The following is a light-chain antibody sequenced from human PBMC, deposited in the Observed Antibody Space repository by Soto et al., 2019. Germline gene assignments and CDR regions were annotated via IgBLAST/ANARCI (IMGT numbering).Light chain of an antibody. CDR2: GAS. CDR1: QSVSSTY. V-gene: IGKV3-20*01. CDR3: QQYGSLVLT. Sequence: EIVLTQSPGTLSLSPGERATLSCRASQSVSSTYLAWYQQKPGQAPRLLIYGASSRATGIPDRFSGSGSGTDFTLTISRLEPEDFAVYYCQQYGSLVLTLGGGTKVEIK. J-gene: IGKJ4*01.